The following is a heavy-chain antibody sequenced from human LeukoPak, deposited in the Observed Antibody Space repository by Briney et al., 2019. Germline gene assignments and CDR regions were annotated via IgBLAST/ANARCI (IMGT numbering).Heavy chain of an antibody. CDR1: GFTFSSYA. V-gene: IGHV3-23*01. D-gene: IGHD3-22*01. J-gene: IGHJ4*02. Sequence: GGSLRLSWAASGFTFSSYAMSWVRQAPGKGLEWVSAISGSGGSTYYADSVKGRFTISRDNSKNTLYLQMNSLRAEDTAVYYCAKGTTMIVVVITFDYWGQGTLVTVSS. CDR3: AKGTTMIVVVITFDY. CDR2: ISGSGGST.